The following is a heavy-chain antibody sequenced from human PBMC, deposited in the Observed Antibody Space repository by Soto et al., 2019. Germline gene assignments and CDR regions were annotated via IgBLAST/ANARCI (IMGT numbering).Heavy chain of an antibody. CDR3: AKTATYDYVWGDYRYFFDH. V-gene: IGHV3-23*01. CDR2: ISGGGDRT. J-gene: IGHJ4*02. D-gene: IGHD3-16*02. CDR1: GFPFNTHG. Sequence: PGGSLRLSCGASGFPFNTHGMAWVLQAPGKGLEWVSGISGGGDRTQYADGVKGRFTISRDNSKNTVDLQMTSLRAEDTATYYCAKTATYDYVWGDYRYFFDHWGQGTVVNVSS.